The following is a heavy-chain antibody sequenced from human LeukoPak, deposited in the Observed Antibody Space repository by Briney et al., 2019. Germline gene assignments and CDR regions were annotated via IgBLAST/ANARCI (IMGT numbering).Heavy chain of an antibody. J-gene: IGHJ4*02. CDR3: ARDVQVLAAQPGSY. Sequence: ASVQVSCKASGHTFTSYGITWVRQAPGQGLEWMGWISAYNGNTNYAQKLQGRVTMTTDTSTSTAYMELRSLRSDDTAVYYCARDVQVLAAQPGSYWGQGTLVTVSS. V-gene: IGHV1-18*01. CDR2: ISAYNGNT. CDR1: GHTFTSYG. D-gene: IGHD2-8*02.